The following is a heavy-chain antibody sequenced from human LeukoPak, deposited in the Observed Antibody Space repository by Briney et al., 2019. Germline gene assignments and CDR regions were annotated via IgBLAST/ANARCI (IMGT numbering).Heavy chain of an antibody. CDR3: AKDLDSGSYYPRHFDY. V-gene: IGHV3-23*01. Sequence: GGSLRLSCAASGFTFSSYAMSWVRQTPGKGLEWVSGISAGGTSTYYADSVKGRLTISRDNSKNTLYLQMNSLRAEDTAVYYCAKDLDSGSYYPRHFDYWGQGTLVTVSS. CDR2: ISAGGTST. J-gene: IGHJ4*02. D-gene: IGHD1-26*01. CDR1: GFTFSSYA.